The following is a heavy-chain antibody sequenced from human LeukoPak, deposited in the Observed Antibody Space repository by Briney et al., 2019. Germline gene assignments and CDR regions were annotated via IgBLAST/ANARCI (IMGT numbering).Heavy chain of an antibody. V-gene: IGHV4-38-2*01. CDR3: ARLDAPNDY. Sequence: PSETLSLTCAVSGYSISSGYYWGWIRQPPGKGLEWIGSIYHSGSTYYNPSLKSRVTISVDTSKNQFSLKLSSVTAADTAVYYCARLDAPNDYWGQGTLVTVSS. D-gene: IGHD1-1*01. J-gene: IGHJ4*02. CDR2: IYHSGST. CDR1: GYSISSGYY.